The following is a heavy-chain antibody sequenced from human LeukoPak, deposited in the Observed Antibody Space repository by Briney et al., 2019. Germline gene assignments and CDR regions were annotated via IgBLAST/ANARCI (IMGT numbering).Heavy chain of an antibody. Sequence: GGSLRLSCAASGFTFSSYEMNWVRQAPGKGLEWVSYISSSGSTIYYADSVKGRFTISRDNAKNSLYLQMNSLRAEDTAVYYCARILRYFDWVGNDYWGQGTLVTVSS. CDR3: ARILRYFDWVGNDY. CDR2: ISSSGSTI. J-gene: IGHJ4*02. D-gene: IGHD3-9*01. CDR1: GFTFSSYE. V-gene: IGHV3-48*03.